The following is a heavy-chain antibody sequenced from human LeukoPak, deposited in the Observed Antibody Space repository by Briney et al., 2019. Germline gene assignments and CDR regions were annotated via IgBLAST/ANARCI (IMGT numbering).Heavy chain of an antibody. CDR2: SYPGDSDT. CDR1: GYSFTSYW. CDR3: ARLSYHYDFWSGYYADSYYGMDV. Sequence: GGSLQISGKGSGYSFTSYWIGGVRQVTGKGLEWMGMSYPGDSDTRYSPSFQGQVTISADKSISTAYLQWSSLKASDTAMYYCARLSYHYDFWSGYYADSYYGMDVWGQGTTVTVSS. J-gene: IGHJ6*02. V-gene: IGHV5-51*01. D-gene: IGHD3-3*01.